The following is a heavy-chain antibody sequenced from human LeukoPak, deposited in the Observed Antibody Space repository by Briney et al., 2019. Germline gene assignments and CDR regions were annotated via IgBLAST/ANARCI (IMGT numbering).Heavy chain of an antibody. V-gene: IGHV3-21*01. CDR2: ISSNSDYI. D-gene: IGHD2-21*01. CDR3: ARGLCGGDCYDY. Sequence: PGGSLRLACAASGFIFSSYHINWVRQAPGKGLEWVSSISSNSDYIYYADSVKGRFTISRDNAKNSLYLQMNSLRAEDTAVYYCARGLCGGDCYDYWGQGTLVTVSS. J-gene: IGHJ4*02. CDR1: GFIFSSYH.